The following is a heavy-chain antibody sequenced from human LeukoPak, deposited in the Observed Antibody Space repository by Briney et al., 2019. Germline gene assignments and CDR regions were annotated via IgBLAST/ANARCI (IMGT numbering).Heavy chain of an antibody. CDR3: AKHRDFSWYADAFDI. V-gene: IGHV3-23*01. CDR1: GFTFSSYA. CDR2: ISGSGGSI. J-gene: IGHJ3*02. D-gene: IGHD6-13*01. Sequence: PGGSLRLSCAASGFTFSSYAMSWVRQAPGKGLEWVSGISGSGGSIYYPDSVKGRFTISRDNSKNTLYLQMNSLRAEDTAVYYCAKHRDFSWYADAFDIWGQGTMVTVSS.